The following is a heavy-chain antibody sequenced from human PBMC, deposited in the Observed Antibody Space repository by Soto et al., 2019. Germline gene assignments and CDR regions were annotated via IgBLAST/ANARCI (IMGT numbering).Heavy chain of an antibody. CDR1: GYTFTSYG. J-gene: IGHJ5*02. D-gene: IGHD2-15*01. V-gene: IGHV1-18*01. CDR3: AREGYCSGGSCYHNWFDP. Sequence: ASVKVSCKASGYTFTSYGISWVRQAPGQGLEWMGWISAYNGNTNYAQKLQGRVTMTTDTSTSTAYMELRSLRSDDTAVYYCAREGYCSGGSCYHNWFDPWGQGTLVTVSS. CDR2: ISAYNGNT.